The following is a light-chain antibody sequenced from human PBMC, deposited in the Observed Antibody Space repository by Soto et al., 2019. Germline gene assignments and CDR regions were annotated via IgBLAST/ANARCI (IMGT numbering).Light chain of an antibody. J-gene: IGKJ2*01. V-gene: IGKV1-39*01. CDR2: TAS. CDR3: QQSSSSRVYN. Sequence: DIQMTQSPSSLSASVGDRVTITCRASQNIRTYLNWYQQKPGKAPTVLIYTASTLQSGVPSRFSGSGSGTDFTLTISSLQPEDSATYYCQQSSSSRVYNFGPGTKLEIK. CDR1: QNIRTY.